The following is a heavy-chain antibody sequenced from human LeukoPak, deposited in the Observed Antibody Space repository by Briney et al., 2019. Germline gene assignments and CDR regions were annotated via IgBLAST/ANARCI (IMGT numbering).Heavy chain of an antibody. CDR1: GYSFTSYW. CDR3: ARETGYISSFDAFDI. Sequence: GESLKISCKGSGYSFTSYWIGWVRQMPGKGLEWMGIYPGDSDTRYSPSFQGQVTISADKSISTAYLQWSSLKASDTAMYYCARETGYISSFDAFDIWGQGTMVTVSS. CDR2: YPGDSDT. J-gene: IGHJ3*02. V-gene: IGHV5-51*01. D-gene: IGHD6-13*01.